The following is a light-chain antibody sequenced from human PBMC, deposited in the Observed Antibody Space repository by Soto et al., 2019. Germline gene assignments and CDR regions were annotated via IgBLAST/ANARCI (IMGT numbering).Light chain of an antibody. J-gene: IGLJ2*01. CDR3: STYTSRSTLV. CDR2: EVR. CDR1: SRDIGAYNL. Sequence: QSALTQPASVSGSPGQSITISCSETSRDIGAYNLVSWYQQPPGKAPKLLIYEVRNRPSGISYRFSGSKSGTTASLTISSLLPEDEADYYCSTYTSRSTLVFGAGTKVTVL. V-gene: IGLV2-14*01.